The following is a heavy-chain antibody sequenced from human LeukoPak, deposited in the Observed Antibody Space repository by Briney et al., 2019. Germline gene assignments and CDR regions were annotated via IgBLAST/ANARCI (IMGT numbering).Heavy chain of an antibody. J-gene: IGHJ4*02. V-gene: IGHV3-7*05. Sequence: GGSLRLSCAASGFTLSTYWMSWVRQAPGKGLEWVANIKPDGSEQYYVDSVGGRFTISRDNAKNSLYLQMNSLRAEDTAIYYCARESAGGPDYWGQGTLVTVSS. D-gene: IGHD6-19*01. CDR1: GFTLSTYW. CDR2: IKPDGSEQ. CDR3: ARESAGGPDY.